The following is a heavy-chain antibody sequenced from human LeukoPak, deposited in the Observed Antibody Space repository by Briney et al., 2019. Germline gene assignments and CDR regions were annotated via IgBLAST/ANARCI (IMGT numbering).Heavy chain of an antibody. CDR3: ASGRYFDWRRGYYFDY. V-gene: IGHV3-7*01. D-gene: IGHD3-9*01. J-gene: IGHJ4*02. CDR1: GFTFSSYW. CDR2: IKQDGSEK. Sequence: GGSLRLSCAASGFTFSSYWMSWVRQAPGKGLEWVANIKQDGSEKYYVDSVKGRFTISRDDAKNSLYLQMNSLRAEDTAVYYCASGRYFDWRRGYYFDYWGQGTLVTVSS.